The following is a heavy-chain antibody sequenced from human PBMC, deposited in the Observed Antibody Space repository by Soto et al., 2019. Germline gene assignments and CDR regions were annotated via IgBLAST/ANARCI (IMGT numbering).Heavy chain of an antibody. Sequence: EVQLVQSGAEVKKPGESLKISCKGSGYSFATYWIAWVRQMPGKGLEWMGIIYPGDSDTRNNPSFQGQATFSADKSISTAYLQWSSLKASDTAMYFCARLLGGDYSAFDIWGQGTMVTVSS. V-gene: IGHV5-51*01. D-gene: IGHD4-4*01. CDR3: ARLLGGDYSAFDI. CDR2: IYPGDSDT. CDR1: GYSFATYW. J-gene: IGHJ3*02.